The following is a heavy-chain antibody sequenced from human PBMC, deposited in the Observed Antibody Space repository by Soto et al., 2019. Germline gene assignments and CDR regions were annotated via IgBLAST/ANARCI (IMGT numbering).Heavy chain of an antibody. J-gene: IGHJ4*01. V-gene: IGHV3-64D*06. CDR1: GFTFSNFA. Sequence: GGSLRLSCSVSGFTFSNFAMHWVRQAPGKGPEYVSGITSDGDRTWHADSVKDRFTISRDNSKNTLYLQMSSLRVEDTAIYYCVKGNQLLRYYFEFWGPGTLVTVSS. D-gene: IGHD2-15*01. CDR2: ITSDGDRT. CDR3: VKGNQLLRYYFEF.